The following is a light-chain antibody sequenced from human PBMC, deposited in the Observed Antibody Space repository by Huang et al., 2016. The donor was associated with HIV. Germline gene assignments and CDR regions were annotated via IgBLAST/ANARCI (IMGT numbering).Light chain of an antibody. CDR1: QSVSSY. CDR2: DAS. CDR3: QQRSNWPT. J-gene: IGKJ3*01. Sequence: EIVLTQSPATLSLSPGERAPRSSRASQSVSSYLAWYQQKPGQAPRLLIYDASNRATGIPARFSGSGSGTDFTLTISSLEPEDFAVYYCQQRSNWPTFGPGTKVDIK. V-gene: IGKV3-11*01.